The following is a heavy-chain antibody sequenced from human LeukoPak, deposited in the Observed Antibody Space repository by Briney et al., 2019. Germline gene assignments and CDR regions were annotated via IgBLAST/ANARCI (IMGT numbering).Heavy chain of an antibody. Sequence: GGSLRLSCAASGFTFSDSDMHWVRQTSGKGLEWVGRIRDKASNYATAYAAPVKGRFTISRDDSKNTACLQMNSLKTEDAAIYYCTYYRRDPRGFYYGMDVWGQGTTVTVSS. CDR2: IRDKASNYAT. D-gene: IGHD1-26*01. CDR1: GFTFSDSD. V-gene: IGHV3-73*01. CDR3: TYYRRDPRGFYYGMDV. J-gene: IGHJ6*02.